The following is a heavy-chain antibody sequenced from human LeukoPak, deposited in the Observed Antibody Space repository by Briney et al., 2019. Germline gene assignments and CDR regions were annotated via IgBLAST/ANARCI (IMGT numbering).Heavy chain of an antibody. J-gene: IGHJ4*02. CDR1: GFTFSSYW. D-gene: IGHD1-14*01. V-gene: IGHV3-74*01. Sequence: PGRSLRLSCAGSGFTFSSYWMHWVRQVPGKGLVWVARINPGGSSITYADSVKGRFTISRDNAKNTLYLQMDSLRAEDTGVYYCARSNQADDYWGQGTLVTVSS. CDR3: ARSNQADDY. CDR2: INPGGSSI.